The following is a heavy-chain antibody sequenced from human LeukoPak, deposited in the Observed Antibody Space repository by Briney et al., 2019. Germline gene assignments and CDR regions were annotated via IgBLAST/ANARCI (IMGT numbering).Heavy chain of an antibody. Sequence: GASVKVSCKASGYTFTNYAFSWVRQAPGQGLEWMGWISAYNGNTNYAQKLQGRVTMTTDTSTNTAYMELRSLRFDDTAVYYCARHFSSGWPLEALDVWGQGTLVTASS. V-gene: IGHV1-18*01. CDR2: ISAYNGNT. J-gene: IGHJ3*01. D-gene: IGHD6-19*01. CDR3: ARHFSSGWPLEALDV. CDR1: GYTFTNYA.